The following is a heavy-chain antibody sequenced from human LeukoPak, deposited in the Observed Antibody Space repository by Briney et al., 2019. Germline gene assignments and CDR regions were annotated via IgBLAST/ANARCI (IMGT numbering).Heavy chain of an antibody. Sequence: GGSLRLSCAVSGFTFSDYYMSWIRQAPGKGPEWVSYISSRGSPIYYADSVKGRFTISRDNSKNTLYLQMNSLRAEDTAVYYCASRSGSWPDYWGQGTLVTVSS. J-gene: IGHJ4*02. CDR1: GFTFSDYY. D-gene: IGHD6-13*01. CDR3: ASRSGSWPDY. V-gene: IGHV3-11*04. CDR2: ISSRGSPI.